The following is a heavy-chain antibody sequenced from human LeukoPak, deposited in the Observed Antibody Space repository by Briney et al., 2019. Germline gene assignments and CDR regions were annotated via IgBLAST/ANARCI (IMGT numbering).Heavy chain of an antibody. Sequence: SVKVSCKASGGTFSSYAISWVRQAPGQGLEWMGGIIPIFGTANYAQKFQGRVTITADESTSTAYMELSSLRSEDTAVYYCARSASGIVGATDYWGQGTLVTVSS. D-gene: IGHD1-26*01. CDR3: ARSASGIVGATDY. CDR1: GGTFSSYA. CDR2: IIPIFGTA. V-gene: IGHV1-69*13. J-gene: IGHJ4*02.